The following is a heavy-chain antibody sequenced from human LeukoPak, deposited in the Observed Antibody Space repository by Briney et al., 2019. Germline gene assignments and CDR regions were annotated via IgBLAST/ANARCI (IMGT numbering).Heavy chain of an antibody. CDR1: GFTFSSYA. V-gene: IGHV3-30-3*01. CDR2: ISYDGSNK. J-gene: IGHJ6*02. CDR3: ARENYDILTGYYYGMDV. D-gene: IGHD3-9*01. Sequence: PGGSLRLSCAASGFTFSSYAMHWVRQAPGKGLEWGAVISYDGSNKYYADSVKGRFTISRDNSKNTLYLQMNSLRAEDTAVYYCARENYDILTGYYYGMDVWGQGTTVTVSS.